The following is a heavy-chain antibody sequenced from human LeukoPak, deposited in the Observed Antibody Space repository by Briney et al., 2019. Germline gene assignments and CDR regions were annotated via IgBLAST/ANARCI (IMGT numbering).Heavy chain of an antibody. CDR3: ARDASLVTANYYYGMDV. D-gene: IGHD2-21*02. CDR1: AFTLSSNY. CDR2: IYSVGST. J-gene: IGHJ6*02. V-gene: IGHV3-66*01. Sequence: GGSLTLSCAVYAFTLSSNYMSWVRQAPGEGLEWVSVIYSVGSTYYADSVKGRFTISRDNSKNTLYLQMNSLRDEDTAVYYCARDASLVTANYYYGMDVWGQGTTVTVSS.